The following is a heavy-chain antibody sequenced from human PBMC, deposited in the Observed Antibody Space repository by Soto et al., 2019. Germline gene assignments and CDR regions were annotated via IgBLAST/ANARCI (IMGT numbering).Heavy chain of an antibody. J-gene: IGHJ5*02. Sequence: RQHPAKGLEWIGYIYYSGSTYYNPSLKSRVTISVDTSKNQFSLKLSSVTAANTAVYYCARAPRGQQPVSPCFDPRAEGPLVTV. D-gene: IGHD6-6*01. CDR3: ARAPRGQQPVSPCFDP. V-gene: IGHV4-31*02. CDR2: IYYSGST.